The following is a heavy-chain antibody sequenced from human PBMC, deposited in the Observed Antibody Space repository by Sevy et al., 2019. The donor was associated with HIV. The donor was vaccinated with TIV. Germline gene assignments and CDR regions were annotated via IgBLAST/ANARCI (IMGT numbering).Heavy chain of an antibody. D-gene: IGHD2-8*02. J-gene: IGHJ4*02. Sequence: SETLSLTCTVSGASITTYYWSWFRQPAGKGLEWIGRMHSGGNTNYNPSLQCRVTMSLDTSKNQFSLTLDFVTAADAAFYYCARDTGKNYWGQGILVTVSS. CDR1: GASITTYY. V-gene: IGHV4-4*07. CDR3: ARDTGKNY. CDR2: MHSGGNT.